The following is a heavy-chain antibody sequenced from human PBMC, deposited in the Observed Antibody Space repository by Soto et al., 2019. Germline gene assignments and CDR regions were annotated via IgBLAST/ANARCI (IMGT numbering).Heavy chain of an antibody. CDR3: ARHNEGSSGWHYGMDV. V-gene: IGHV5-51*01. CDR1: GYSFTSYW. J-gene: IGHJ6*02. CDR2: IYPGDSDT. Sequence: GESLKISCKGSGYSFTSYWIGWVRQMPGKGLEWMGIIYPGDSDTRYSPSFQGQVTISADKSISTAYLQWSSLKASDTAMYYCARHNEGSSGWHYGMDVWGQGTTVAVSS. D-gene: IGHD6-19*01.